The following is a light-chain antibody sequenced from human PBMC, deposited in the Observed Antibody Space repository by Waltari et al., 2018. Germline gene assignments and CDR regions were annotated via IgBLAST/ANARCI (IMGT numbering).Light chain of an antibody. CDR3: NSRDRSGNHVV. V-gene: IGLV3-19*01. CDR2: GKI. CDR1: SLRSYY. Sequence: SSELTQDPDVSVALGQTVRITCQGDSLRSYYASGYQQKTGQAPVLVTYGKINRPSVIPDRFSGSISGKTASFTITGAPAEDEADYYGNSRDRSGNHVVFGGGTKLTVL. J-gene: IGLJ2*01.